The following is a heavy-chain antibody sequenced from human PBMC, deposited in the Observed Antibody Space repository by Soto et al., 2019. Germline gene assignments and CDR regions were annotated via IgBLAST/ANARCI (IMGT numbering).Heavy chain of an antibody. V-gene: IGHV3-74*01. D-gene: IGHD4-17*01. CDR1: GFNFSVYW. J-gene: IGHJ4*02. Sequence: LRLSCAASGFNFSVYWMHWVRQAPGKGLVWVARLNSDGTYASSADSVKGRLTISRDNAKNTLYLQLNSLRAEDTAVYYCARGGAYGDYRSDFWGQGTLVTVSS. CDR2: LNSDGTYA. CDR3: ARGGAYGDYRSDF.